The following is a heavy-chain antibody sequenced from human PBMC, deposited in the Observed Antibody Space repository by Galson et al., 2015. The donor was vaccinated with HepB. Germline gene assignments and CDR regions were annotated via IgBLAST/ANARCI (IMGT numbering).Heavy chain of an antibody. CDR1: GGSFDNYR. J-gene: IGHJ4*02. V-gene: IGHV3-21*01. CDR2: ISSSSSSI. D-gene: IGHD2-15*01. Sequence: LILAGAGSGGSFDNYRLSGGGQTPGAGLDWLSFISSSSSSIYYAAALEGRFTASRDNFRRAAYLEMKNLRVEDTGTYFCVRLLIETSGTYPDYWGPGTLVTVSS. CDR3: VRLLIETSGTYPDY.